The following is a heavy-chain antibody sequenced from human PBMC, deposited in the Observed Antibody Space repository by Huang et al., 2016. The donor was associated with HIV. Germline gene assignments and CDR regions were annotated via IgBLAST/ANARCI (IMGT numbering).Heavy chain of an antibody. J-gene: IGHJ3*02. V-gene: IGHV3-30-3*01. CDR3: ARFGKCLPMLRGEDVIGDI. D-gene: IGHD3-10*01. CDR1: GFTLSGYA. Sequence: QVQLVESGGGVVQPGRSLRLSCAASGFTLSGYAIHWVRQAPGKGVEWVAVISYDGNDKFYSDSVRGRFTISRDNFNNTLYLQMNSLRHEDTALYYCARFGKCLPMLRGEDVIGDIWGQGTMVIVSS. CDR2: ISYDGNDK.